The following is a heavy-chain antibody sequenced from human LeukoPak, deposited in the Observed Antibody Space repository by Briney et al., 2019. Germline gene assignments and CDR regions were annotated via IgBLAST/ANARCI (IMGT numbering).Heavy chain of an antibody. J-gene: IGHJ6*02. V-gene: IGHV1-2*06. Sequence: ASVKVFCKGSGYIFPDYYIYWVRQSPGQGLEWMGRINPNSGGTNYAQKFQGRVTMTRDTSNSTVFMELSRLRSDDTAIYYCARDQLAYSSSWRDGHYYYYGMDVWGQGTTVTVSS. CDR3: ARDQLAYSSSWRDGHYYYYGMDV. CDR2: INPNSGGT. D-gene: IGHD6-13*01. CDR1: GYIFPDYY.